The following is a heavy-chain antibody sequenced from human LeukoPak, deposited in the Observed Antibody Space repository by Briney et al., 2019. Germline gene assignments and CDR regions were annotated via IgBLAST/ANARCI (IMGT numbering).Heavy chain of an antibody. CDR1: GGPISSYY. D-gene: IGHD2-15*01. CDR3: AREGLSCSGGSCPDAFDI. J-gene: IGHJ3*02. CDR2: IYYSGST. V-gene: IGHV4-59*01. Sequence: HSETLSLTCTASGGPISSYYWSWIRQPPGKGLGWIGYIYYSGSTNYNPSLKSRVTISVDTSKNQFSLKLSSVTAADTAVYYCAREGLSCSGGSCPDAFDIWGQGTMVTVSS.